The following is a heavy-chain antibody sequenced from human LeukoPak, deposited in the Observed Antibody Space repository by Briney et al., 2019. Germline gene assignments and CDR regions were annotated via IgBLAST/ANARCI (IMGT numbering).Heavy chain of an antibody. CDR2: IYPGDSDT. Sequence: GESLKISCKGSGYSSTSYWIGWVSQMPGKGLEWMGIIYPGDSDTTYSPSFQGQVTISADKSISTAYLQWSSLKASDTAMYYCARHDYRSSCPNYWGQGTLVTVSS. J-gene: IGHJ4*02. V-gene: IGHV5-51*01. D-gene: IGHD6-13*01. CDR3: ARHDYRSSCPNY. CDR1: GYSSTSYW.